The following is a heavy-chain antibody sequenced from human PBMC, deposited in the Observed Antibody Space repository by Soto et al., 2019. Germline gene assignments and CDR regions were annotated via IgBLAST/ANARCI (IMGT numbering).Heavy chain of an antibody. CDR3: STLGEWGSYSGY. V-gene: IGHV3-73*02. J-gene: IGHJ4*02. Sequence: EVQLVESGGGLVQPGGSLKLSCAGSGFTFSDAPVHWVRQASGKGLEWIGRIRSKVKDYATAYSESVKGRFTISRDDSKYTAYLQMNRLETDDSAMYYCSTLGEWGSYSGYWGQGTLVTVSS. CDR2: IRSKVKDYAT. D-gene: IGHD3-16*01. CDR1: GFTFSDAP.